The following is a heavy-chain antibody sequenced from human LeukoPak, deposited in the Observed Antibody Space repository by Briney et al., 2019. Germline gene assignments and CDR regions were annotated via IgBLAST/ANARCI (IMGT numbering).Heavy chain of an antibody. J-gene: IGHJ4*02. V-gene: IGHV3-64*01. CDR2: ISSNGGST. CDR1: GFTFSSYA. CDR3: ARDILTGYHDY. Sequence: PGGSLRLSCAASGFTFSSYAMHWVRQAPGKGLEYVSAISSNGGSTHYANSVKGRFTISRDNSKNTLYLQMGSLRAEDMAVYYCARDILTGYHDYWGQGTLVTVSS. D-gene: IGHD3-9*01.